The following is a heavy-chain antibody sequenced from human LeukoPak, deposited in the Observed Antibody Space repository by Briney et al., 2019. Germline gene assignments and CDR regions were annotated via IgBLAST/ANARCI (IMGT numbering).Heavy chain of an antibody. J-gene: IGHJ4*02. V-gene: IGHV1-2*02. CDR2: INPNSGGT. Sequence: ASVKVSCKASGYTFTGYYMHWVRQAPGQGLEWMGWINPNSGGTSYAQKFQGRVTMTRDTSISTAYMELSRLRSDDTAVYYCARVSFGYYDFWSGYDYWGQGTLVTVSS. CDR1: GYTFTGYY. D-gene: IGHD3-3*01. CDR3: ARVSFGYYDFWSGYDY.